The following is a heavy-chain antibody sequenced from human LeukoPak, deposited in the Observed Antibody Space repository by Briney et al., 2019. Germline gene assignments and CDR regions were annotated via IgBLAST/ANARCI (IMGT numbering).Heavy chain of an antibody. D-gene: IGHD2-15*01. CDR1: RFTFSSYG. CDR2: MSYDGINK. CDR3: APSTGVVVAATGGSASA. V-gene: IGHV3-30*03. Sequence: AGGSLRLSCAPSRFTFSSYGTHWVRQAPGKGREWVAFMSYDGINKYYADSVKGRFTISRDNSKNTLYLQMNSLRAEDTAVYYCAPSTGVVVAATGGSASAWGQGTLVTVSS. J-gene: IGHJ4*02.